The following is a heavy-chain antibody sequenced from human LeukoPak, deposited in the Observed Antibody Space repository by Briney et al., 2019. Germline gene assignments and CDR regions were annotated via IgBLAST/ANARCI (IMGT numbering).Heavy chain of an antibody. Sequence: SETLSLTCTVSGGSISSGGYYWSWIRQPPGKGLEWIGYIYHSGSTYYNPSLKSRVTISVDTSKNQFSLELSSVTAADTAVYYCARPGSSTSFIGTFDIWGQGTMVTVSS. J-gene: IGHJ3*02. D-gene: IGHD2-2*01. CDR2: IYHSGST. V-gene: IGHV4-30-2*01. CDR3: ARPGSSTSFIGTFDI. CDR1: GGSISSGGYY.